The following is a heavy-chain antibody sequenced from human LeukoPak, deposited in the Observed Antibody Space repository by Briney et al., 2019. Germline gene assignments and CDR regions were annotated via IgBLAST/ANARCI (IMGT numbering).Heavy chain of an antibody. CDR2: IYYSGST. CDR1: GGAINSSSYH. V-gene: IGHV4-39*01. CDR3: TRLCIKSSCYTWDY. Sequence: PSETLSLICTVSGGAINSSSYHWGWIRQPPGKGLEWIGSIYYSGSTYYNPSLKSRVPISVDASKHQFSLKLSSVTAADTAAYFCTRLCIKSSCYTWDYWGQGALVTVSS. J-gene: IGHJ4*02. D-gene: IGHD2-2*02.